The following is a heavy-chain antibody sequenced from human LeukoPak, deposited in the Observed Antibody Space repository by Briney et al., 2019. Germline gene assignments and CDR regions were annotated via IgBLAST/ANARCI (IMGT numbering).Heavy chain of an antibody. D-gene: IGHD2-15*01. V-gene: IGHV3-53*01. CDR3: ARDAVYCSGGSCYPTYYFDY. Sequence: GGSLRLSCAASGFTFSSYAMSWVRQAPGKGLEWVSVIYSGGSPYYADSVKGRFTISRDNSKNTLYLQMNSLRAEDTAVYYCARDAVYCSGGSCYPTYYFDYWGQGTLVTVSS. J-gene: IGHJ4*02. CDR1: GFTFSSYA. CDR2: IYSGGSP.